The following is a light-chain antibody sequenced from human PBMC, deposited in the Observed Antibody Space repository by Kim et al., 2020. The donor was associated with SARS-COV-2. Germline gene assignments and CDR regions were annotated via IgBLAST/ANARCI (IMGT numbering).Light chain of an antibody. V-gene: IGLV3-21*04. Sequence: SYELTQPPSASVAPGKTARITCGGNNIGSKSVHWYQQKPGQAPVLVIYYDSDRPSGIPERFSGSNSGNTATLTISRVEAGDGADYYCQVWDSGSDHVVFGGGTKLTVL. CDR3: QVWDSGSDHVV. CDR1: NIGSKS. CDR2: YDS. J-gene: IGLJ2*01.